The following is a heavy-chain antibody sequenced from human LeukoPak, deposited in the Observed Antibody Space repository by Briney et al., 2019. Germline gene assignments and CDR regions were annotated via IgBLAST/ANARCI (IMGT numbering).Heavy chain of an antibody. CDR3: ARGTYHFIDY. J-gene: IGHJ4*02. CDR1: GFTLSSYA. V-gene: IGHV3-30*04. Sequence: GGSLRLSCAASGFTLSSYAMHWVRQAPGKGLEWVAGISYDGSNKYYADSVKGRFTISRDNSKDTLYLQMNSLRAEDTAVYYCARGTYHFIDYWGQGTLVTVSS. CDR2: ISYDGSNK.